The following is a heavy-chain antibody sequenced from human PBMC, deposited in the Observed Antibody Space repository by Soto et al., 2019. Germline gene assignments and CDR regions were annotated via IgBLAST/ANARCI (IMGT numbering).Heavy chain of an antibody. CDR2: IYHSGTT. CDR3: ARGYCSTTGCSPPGS. V-gene: IGHV4-38-2*01. Sequence: SETLSLTCAVSGDSISSGYYWAWIRQPPGKGQEWIGSIYHSGTTYYNPSLESRVTISVDTSRNQFSLRLSSVTAADSAVYYCARGYCSTTGCSPPGSWGQGTLVTVSS. D-gene: IGHD2-2*01. J-gene: IGHJ5*02. CDR1: GDSISSGYY.